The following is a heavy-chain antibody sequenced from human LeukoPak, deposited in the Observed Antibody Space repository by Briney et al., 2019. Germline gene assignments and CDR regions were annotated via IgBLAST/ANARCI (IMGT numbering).Heavy chain of an antibody. V-gene: IGHV3-21*01. CDR3: ARYPYARDYYYYYMDV. CDR2: ISSSSSYI. D-gene: IGHD2-2*01. J-gene: IGHJ6*03. CDR1: GFTFSSYS. Sequence: MTGGSLRLSCAASGFTFSSYSMNWVRQAPGKGLEWVSSISSSSSYIYYADSVKVRFTISRDNAKNSLYLQMNSLRAEDTAVYYCARYPYARDYYYYYMDVWGKGTTVTVSS.